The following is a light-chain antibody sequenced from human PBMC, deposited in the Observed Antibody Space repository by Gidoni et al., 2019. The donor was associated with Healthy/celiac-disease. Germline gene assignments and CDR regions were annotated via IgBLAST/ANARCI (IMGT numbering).Light chain of an antibody. V-gene: IGKV3-11*01. Sequence: EILLTQSPATLSLSPGERATLSCRASQSVSSYLAWYQQKPGQAPRRLIYDASNRATGIPARFSGSGSGTDFTLTISSLEPEDFAVYYCQQRSNWPPAITFGQGTRLEIK. J-gene: IGKJ5*01. CDR1: QSVSSY. CDR2: DAS. CDR3: QQRSNWPPAIT.